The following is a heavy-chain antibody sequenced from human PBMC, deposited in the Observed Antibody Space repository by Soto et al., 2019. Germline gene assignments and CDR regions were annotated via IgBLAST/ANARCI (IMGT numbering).Heavy chain of an antibody. D-gene: IGHD3-22*01. J-gene: IGHJ3*02. CDR1: VFTFSSYS. CDR3: AREYINYYDSSGYELNDAFDI. CDR2: ISSSSSDI. V-gene: IGHV3-21*01. Sequence: GGSLRLSCAASVFTFSSYSMNLVRQAPGKGLEWVSSISSSSSDIYYADSVKGRFTISRANAKNSLYLQMNSLRAEDTAMYYCAREYINYYDSSGYELNDAFDIWGQGTMLTVSS.